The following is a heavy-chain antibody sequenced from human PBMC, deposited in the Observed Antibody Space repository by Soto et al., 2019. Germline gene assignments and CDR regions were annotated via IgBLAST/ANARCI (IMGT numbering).Heavy chain of an antibody. CDR3: ARTFSSSSGTDFDY. D-gene: IGHD6-6*01. V-gene: IGHV1-18*04. Sequence: ASVKFSCKASGYTFTSYGISWVRQAPGQGLEWMGWISAYNGNTNYAQKLQGRVTMTRDTSISTAYMELSSLRSEDTAVYYCARTFSSSSGTDFDYWGQGSLVTVSS. CDR1: GYTFTSYG. CDR2: ISAYNGNT. J-gene: IGHJ4*02.